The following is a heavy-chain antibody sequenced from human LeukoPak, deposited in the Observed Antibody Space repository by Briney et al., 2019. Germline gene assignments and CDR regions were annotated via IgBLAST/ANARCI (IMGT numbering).Heavy chain of an antibody. CDR3: ARGMSRYCSSTSCYRWFDP. CDR1: GYTFTGYY. Sequence: ASVKVSCKASGYTFTGYYMHWVRQAPGQGLEWMGWINPISGGTNYAQKFQGWVTMTRDTSISTAYMELSRLRSDDTAVYYCARGMSRYCSSTSCYRWFDPWGQGTLVTVSS. D-gene: IGHD2-2*02. CDR2: INPISGGT. V-gene: IGHV1-2*04. J-gene: IGHJ5*02.